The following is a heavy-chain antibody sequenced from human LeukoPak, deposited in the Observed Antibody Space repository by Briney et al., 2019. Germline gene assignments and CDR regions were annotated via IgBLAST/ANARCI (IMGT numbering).Heavy chain of an antibody. V-gene: IGHV3-30*03. Sequence: GGSLRLSCAASGFTFSSYGMHWVRQAPGKGLEWVAVISYDGSNKYYADSVKGRFTISRDNSKNTLYLQMNSLRAEDTAVYYCARDQELWPTGGGESFDYWGQGTLVTVSS. CDR3: ARDQELWPTGGGESFDY. J-gene: IGHJ4*02. CDR1: GFTFSSYG. D-gene: IGHD5-18*01. CDR2: ISYDGSNK.